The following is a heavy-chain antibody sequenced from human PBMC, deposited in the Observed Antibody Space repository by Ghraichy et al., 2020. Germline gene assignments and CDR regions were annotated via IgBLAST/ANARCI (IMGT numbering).Heavy chain of an antibody. Sequence: ASVKVSCKASGYTFTSYGISWVRQAPGQGLEWMGWISAYNGDTNYAQKLQGRVTMTTDTSTSTAYMELRSLRSDDTAVYYCARRSLYSSSSTDYYYLDVWGKGTTVTVS. CDR3: ARRSLYSSSSTDYYYLDV. D-gene: IGHD6-6*01. CDR1: GYTFTSYG. CDR2: ISAYNGDT. J-gene: IGHJ6*03. V-gene: IGHV1-18*01.